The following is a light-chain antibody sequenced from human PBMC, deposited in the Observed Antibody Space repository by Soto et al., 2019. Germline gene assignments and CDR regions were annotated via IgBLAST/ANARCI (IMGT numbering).Light chain of an antibody. CDR3: LQDYGYPRT. V-gene: IGKV1-6*01. CDR1: QGIRND. J-gene: IGKJ1*01. CDR2: AAS. Sequence: AIQMTQSPSSLSASVGDRVTITCRASQGIRNDLAWYQQKPGQAPKLLLYAASSLQGGVPSRFSGSGSGTDFTLTISSPQPEDFATYYCLQDYGYPRTFGQGTKVDIK.